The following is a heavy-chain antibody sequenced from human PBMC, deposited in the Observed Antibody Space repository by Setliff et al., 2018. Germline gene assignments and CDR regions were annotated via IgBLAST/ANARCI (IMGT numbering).Heavy chain of an antibody. CDR2: IYYSGTT. CDR3: ARVSGFLYIDV. D-gene: IGHD3-3*01. V-gene: IGHV4-39*07. J-gene: IGHJ6*03. CDR1: GGSISSSDFY. Sequence: PSETLSLTCTVSGGSISSSDFYWGWIRQPPGKGLEWIGSIYYSGTTYYNPSLKSPVTISLDTSKNQFSLDLSSVTAADTAVYYCARVSGFLYIDVWGNGTTVTVSS.